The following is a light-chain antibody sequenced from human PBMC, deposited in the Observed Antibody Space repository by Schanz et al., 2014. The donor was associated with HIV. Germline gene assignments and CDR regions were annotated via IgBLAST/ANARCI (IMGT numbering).Light chain of an antibody. Sequence: QSVLTQPPSASGTPGQRVTISCSGSSSNIGSNYVYWYQQLPGTAPKLLIYRNNQRPSGVPDRFSGSKSGNTASLTVSGLQAEDEADYYCAAWDDSLNGPVFGGGTKLTVL. J-gene: IGLJ2*01. CDR3: AAWDDSLNGPV. CDR2: RNN. CDR1: SSNIGSNY. V-gene: IGLV1-47*01.